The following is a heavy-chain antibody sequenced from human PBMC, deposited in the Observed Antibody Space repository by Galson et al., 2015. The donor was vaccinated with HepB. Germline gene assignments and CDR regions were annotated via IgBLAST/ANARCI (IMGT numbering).Heavy chain of an antibody. CDR2: IGSKANNYAT. D-gene: IGHD6-25*01. J-gene: IGHJ5*02. CDR3: TRLGDLSGYSSA. CDR1: GFTFRGSA. V-gene: IGHV3-73*01. Sequence: SLRLSCAASGFTFRGSAMHWVRQTSGKGLEWVGRIGSKANNYATASAASVKGRSPISRDDSKNTAFLQMTSLKTEDTAVYYSTRLGDLSGYSSAWGQGTLVTVSS.